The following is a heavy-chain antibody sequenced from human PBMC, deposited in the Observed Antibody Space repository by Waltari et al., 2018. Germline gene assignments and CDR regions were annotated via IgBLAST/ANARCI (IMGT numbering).Heavy chain of an antibody. Sequence: EVQLVESGGDSVEPWVSIRVACAASGFTFSNYWMSWVRQAPGKGLQWVASIKPDGSGKYYVESVKGRFTISRDNAKNSLNLQMDSLRVEDTDVYFCARDVLWGQGTRVTVSP. CDR1: GFTFSNYW. J-gene: IGHJ4*02. D-gene: IGHD2-15*01. V-gene: IGHV3-7*01. CDR3: ARDVL. CDR2: IKPDGSGK.